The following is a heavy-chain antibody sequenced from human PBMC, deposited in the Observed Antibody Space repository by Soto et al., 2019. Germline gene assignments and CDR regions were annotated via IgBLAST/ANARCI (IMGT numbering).Heavy chain of an antibody. Sequence: GGSLRLSCAASGFTFSSYAMHWVRQAPGKGLEWVAVISYDGSNKYYADSVKGRFTISRDNSKNTLYLQMNSLRAEDTAVYYCARDINDSSGYTDAFDIWSQGTMVT. V-gene: IGHV3-30-3*01. CDR2: ISYDGSNK. D-gene: IGHD3-22*01. CDR3: ARDINDSSGYTDAFDI. J-gene: IGHJ3*02. CDR1: GFTFSSYA.